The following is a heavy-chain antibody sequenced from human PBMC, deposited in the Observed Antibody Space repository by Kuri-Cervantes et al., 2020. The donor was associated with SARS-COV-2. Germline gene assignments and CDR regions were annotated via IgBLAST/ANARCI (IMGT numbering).Heavy chain of an antibody. CDR1: GFTFSSYA. D-gene: IGHD3-3*01. CDR3: AIKADFWSGYYTGYYYGMDV. V-gene: IGHV3-30*04. Sequence: GGSLRLSCAASGFTFSSYAMHWVRQAPGKGLEWVAVISYDGSNKYYADSVKGRFTISRDNSKNTLYLQMNSLRAEDTAVYYCAIKADFWSGYYTGYYYGMDVWGQGPRSPSP. J-gene: IGHJ6*02. CDR2: ISYDGSNK.